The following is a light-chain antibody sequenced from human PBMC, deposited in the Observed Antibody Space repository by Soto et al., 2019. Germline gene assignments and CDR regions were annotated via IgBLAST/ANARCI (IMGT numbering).Light chain of an antibody. CDR3: LSFRDTNTPVL. CDR2: DVS. CDR1: SSDIGAYIY. J-gene: IGLJ2*01. Sequence: QSALTQPASVSGSPGQAITISCTGTSSDIGAYIYVSWYQQHPGKAPKLIIFDVSDRPSGVPNRFSGSKSGNTASLTISGLLPEDEADYYCLSFRDTNTPVLFGGGTQLTVL. V-gene: IGLV2-14*03.